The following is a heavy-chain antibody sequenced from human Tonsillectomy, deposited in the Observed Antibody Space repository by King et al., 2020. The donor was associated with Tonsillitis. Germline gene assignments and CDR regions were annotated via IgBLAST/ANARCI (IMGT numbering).Heavy chain of an antibody. CDR3: TTVTTGGNSFYYYYYMDV. Sequence: VQLVESGGDLVEPGGSLRLSCAASGLTFNNAWMSWVRQAPGKGLEWVGRIKSKIDGGTTDYAAPVKGRFTISRDDSKNTLYLQMDSLKTEDTAVYYCTTVTTGGNSFYYYYYMDVWGKGTTVTVSS. J-gene: IGHJ6*03. V-gene: IGHV3-15*01. CDR2: IKSKIDGGTT. CDR1: GLTFNNAW. D-gene: IGHD4-23*01.